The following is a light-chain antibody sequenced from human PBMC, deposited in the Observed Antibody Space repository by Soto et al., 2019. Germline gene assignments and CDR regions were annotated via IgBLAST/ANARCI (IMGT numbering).Light chain of an antibody. CDR3: QAWDSSTNV. CDR1: ELGDKY. CDR2: EDN. Sequence: SYELTQPPSVAVSPGQTARDTCSGHELGDKYVCWFQQKPGQSPVLVMYEDNKRPSGIPERFSGSNSGNTATPTISGTQAMDEGDYYCQAWDSSTNVFGTGTKVT. V-gene: IGLV3-1*01. J-gene: IGLJ1*01.